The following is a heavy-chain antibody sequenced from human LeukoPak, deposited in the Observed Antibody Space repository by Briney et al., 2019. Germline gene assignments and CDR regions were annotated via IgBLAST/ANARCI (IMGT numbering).Heavy chain of an antibody. CDR2: IIPIFGTA. CDR3: AAAGNFDY. J-gene: IGHJ4*02. V-gene: IGHV1-69*06. Sequence: SVKVSCKASGGTFSSYAISWVRQAPGQGLEWMGGIIPIFGTANYAQKFQGRVTMTEDTSTDTAYMELSSLRSEDTAVYYCAAAGNFDYWGQGTLVTVSS. CDR1: GGTFSSYA. D-gene: IGHD6-13*01.